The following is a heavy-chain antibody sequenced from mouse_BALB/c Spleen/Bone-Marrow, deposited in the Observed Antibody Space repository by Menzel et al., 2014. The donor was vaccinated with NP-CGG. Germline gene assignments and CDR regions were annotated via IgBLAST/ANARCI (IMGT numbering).Heavy chain of an antibody. CDR3: TRGGNWEDFDY. V-gene: IGHV5-17*02. J-gene: IGHJ2*01. CDR2: ISSGSRTI. Sequence: EVKLMEPGGGLVQPGGSRKLSCAASGFTFSSFGMHWVRQAPEKGLEWVAYISSGSRTIYYADTVKGRFTISRDNPKNTLFLQMTGLRSEDTAMYYCTRGGNWEDFDYWGQGTTLTVSS. CDR1: GFTFSSFG. D-gene: IGHD4-1*01.